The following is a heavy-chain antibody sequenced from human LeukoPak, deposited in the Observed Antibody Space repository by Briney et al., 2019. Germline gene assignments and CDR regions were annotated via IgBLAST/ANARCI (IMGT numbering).Heavy chain of an antibody. CDR3: ARDGLSETPFDI. V-gene: IGHV3-74*01. J-gene: IGHJ3*02. CDR1: GFTFSSYW. CDR2: INSDGSST. Sequence: PGGSLRLSCAASGFTFSSYWMHWVRQAPGKGLVWVSRINSDGSSTSYADSVKGRFTISRDNAKKTLYLRMNSLRAEDTAVYYCARDGLSETPFDIWGQGTMVTVSS.